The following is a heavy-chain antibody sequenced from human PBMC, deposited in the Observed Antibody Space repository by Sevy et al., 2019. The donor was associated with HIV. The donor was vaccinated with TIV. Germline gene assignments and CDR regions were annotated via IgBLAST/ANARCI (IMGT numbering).Heavy chain of an antibody. V-gene: IGHV3-64D*09. D-gene: IGHD3-3*01. CDR3: VKDSIFYDSSSGYRPFYYYGMDV. CDR1: GFTFSGSA. Sequence: GGSLRLSCSASGFTFSGSALYWVRQAPGKGLEYVSVISSSGSSAYYAESVRGRFTISRDNSKNTLYLQMRSLRAEDTAVYYCVKDSIFYDSSSGYRPFYYYGMDVWGQGTSVTVSS. J-gene: IGHJ6*02. CDR2: ISSSGSSA.